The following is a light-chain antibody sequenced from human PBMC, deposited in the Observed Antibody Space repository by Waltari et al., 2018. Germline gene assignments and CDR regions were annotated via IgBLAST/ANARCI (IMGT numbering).Light chain of an antibody. CDR1: SSTMGAGRD. Sequence: QSVLTQPHSVSGAPGQRVTISCTGSSSTMGAGRDVHWYQQLPGTAPKLLLFGNWYRPSGVPDRFSGSKSGTSASLAIAGLQAEDEAEYYCQSYDNILGGSVFGGGTKLTVL. CDR2: GNW. V-gene: IGLV1-40*01. J-gene: IGLJ2*01. CDR3: QSYDNILGGSV.